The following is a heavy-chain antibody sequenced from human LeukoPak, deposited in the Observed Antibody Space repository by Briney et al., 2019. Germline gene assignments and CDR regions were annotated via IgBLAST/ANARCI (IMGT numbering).Heavy chain of an antibody. CDR2: ISSSGCTI. J-gene: IGHJ3*02. D-gene: IGHD6-19*01. V-gene: IGHV3-11*04. Sequence: PGGSLRLSCAASGFTFSDYYMSWIRQAPGKGLEWVSYISSSGCTIYYADSVKGRFTISRDNAKNSLYLQMNSLRAEDTAVYYCARDINSGGRDNDAFDIWGQGTMVTVSS. CDR1: GFTFSDYY. CDR3: ARDINSGGRDNDAFDI.